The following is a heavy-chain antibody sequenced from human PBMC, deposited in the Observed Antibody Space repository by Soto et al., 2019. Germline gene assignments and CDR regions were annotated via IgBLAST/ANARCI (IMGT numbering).Heavy chain of an antibody. CDR2: INPSGGST. J-gene: IGHJ6*03. CDR1: GYTFTSYY. Sequence: ASVKVSCKASGYTFTSYYIHWVRQAPGQGLEWMGTINPSGGSTSYAQKFQGRVTMTRDTSTSTVYMEVSGLRSKDTAVYYCARDQEPSTLYYDYYYMDVWGKGTTVTVSS. V-gene: IGHV1-46*03. CDR3: ARDQEPSTLYYDYYYMDV.